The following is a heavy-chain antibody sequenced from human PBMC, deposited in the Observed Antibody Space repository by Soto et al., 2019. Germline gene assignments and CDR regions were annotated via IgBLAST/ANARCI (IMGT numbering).Heavy chain of an antibody. J-gene: IGHJ4*02. D-gene: IGHD5-18*01. Sequence: EVQLLESGGGLVQPGGSLRLSCAASGFTFSSYAMSWVRQAPGKVLEWVSAISGSGGSTYYADSVKGRFTISRDNSKNTLYLQRNSLRAEDTDVYYCAKTRGYSYDHYFDYWGQGTLVTVSS. CDR3: AKTRGYSYDHYFDY. CDR1: GFTFSSYA. V-gene: IGHV3-23*01. CDR2: ISGSGGST.